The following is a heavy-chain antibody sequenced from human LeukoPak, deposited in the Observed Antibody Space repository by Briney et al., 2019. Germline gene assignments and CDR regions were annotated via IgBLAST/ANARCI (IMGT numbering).Heavy chain of an antibody. CDR3: ARAVDTAMVLDY. Sequence: SQTLSLTCTVSGGSISSGSYYWSWIRQPAGKGLEWVGRIYTSGSTNYNPSLKSRAAISVDTSKNQFSLKLSPVTAADTAVYYCARAVDTAMVLDYWGQGTLVTVSS. CDR1: GGSISSGSYY. CDR2: IYTSGST. D-gene: IGHD5-18*01. J-gene: IGHJ4*02. V-gene: IGHV4-61*02.